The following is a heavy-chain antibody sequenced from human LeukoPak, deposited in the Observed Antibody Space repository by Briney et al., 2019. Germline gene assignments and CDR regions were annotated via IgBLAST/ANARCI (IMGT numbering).Heavy chain of an antibody. D-gene: IGHD3-22*01. CDR3: ARGEYYYDSSGPFDY. CDR2: IYYSGST. Sequence: SETLSLTCAVYGGSVSSGSYYWSWIRQPPGKGLEWIGYIYYSGSTNYNPSLKSRVTISVDTSKNQFSLKLSSVTAADTAVYYCARGEYYYDSSGPFDYWGQGTLVTVSS. J-gene: IGHJ4*02. V-gene: IGHV4-61*01. CDR1: GGSVSSGSYY.